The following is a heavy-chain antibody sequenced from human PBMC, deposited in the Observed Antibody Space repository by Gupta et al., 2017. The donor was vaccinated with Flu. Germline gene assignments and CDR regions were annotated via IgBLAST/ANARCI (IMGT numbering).Heavy chain of an antibody. CDR3: ARGNPTGWEVLRSDS. Sequence: QVHLVQSGAEVKKPGAAVKVSCRASGYMFSGYAIQWVRQAPGQSLEWLGWITPFNVRTKYSQKFQGRVTISADTPASTAYLELSGLTSEDTAVYFCARGNPTGWEVLRSDSWGQGTLITVSS. J-gene: IGHJ5*01. CDR1: GYMFSGYA. V-gene: IGHV1-3*01. CDR2: ITPFNVRT. D-gene: IGHD1-26*01.